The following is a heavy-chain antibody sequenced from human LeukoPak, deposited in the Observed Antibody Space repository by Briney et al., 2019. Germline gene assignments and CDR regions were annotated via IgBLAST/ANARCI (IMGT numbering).Heavy chain of an antibody. D-gene: IGHD3-3*01. J-gene: IGHJ4*02. CDR3: AKGDLYYDFWSGYYTGPGAIDY. CDR2: ISGSGGST. CDR1: GFTFSSYA. Sequence: PGGSLRLSCAASGFTFSSYAMSWVRQAPGKGLEWVSAISGSGGSTYYADSVKGRFTIPRDNSKNTLYLQMNSLRAEDTAVYYCAKGDLYYDFWSGYYTGPGAIDYWGQGTLVTVSS. V-gene: IGHV3-23*01.